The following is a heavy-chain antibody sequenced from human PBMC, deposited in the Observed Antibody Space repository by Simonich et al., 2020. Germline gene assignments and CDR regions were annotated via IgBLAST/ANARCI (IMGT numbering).Heavy chain of an antibody. D-gene: IGHD5-12*01. CDR3: ARHDRWLQFYFDY. CDR2: IYYSGSN. CDR1: GGSISRYY. J-gene: IGHJ4*02. V-gene: IGHV4-59*08. Sequence: QVQLQESGPGLVKPSETLSLTCTVSGGSISRYYWSWIRQPPGKGLEWIGYIYYSGSNNYNPALKSRVTISVDTSKNQFSLKLSSVTAADTAVYYCARHDRWLQFYFDYWGQGTLVTVSS.